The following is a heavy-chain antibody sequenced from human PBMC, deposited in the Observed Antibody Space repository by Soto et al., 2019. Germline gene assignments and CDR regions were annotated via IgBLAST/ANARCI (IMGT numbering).Heavy chain of an antibody. D-gene: IGHD6-13*01. J-gene: IGHJ6*02. CDR1: GGSIRTYY. CDR2: VYTSGGT. V-gene: IGHV4-4*07. Sequence: PSETLSLTCTFSGGSIRTYYWSWIRQPAGKGLEWIGRVYTSGGTNYNPSLKSRVTMSRDTSKKQFFLSLSSVTAADTAVYYCARGAEAGVDYGMEFWGQGTTVTVLL. CDR3: ARGAEAGVDYGMEF.